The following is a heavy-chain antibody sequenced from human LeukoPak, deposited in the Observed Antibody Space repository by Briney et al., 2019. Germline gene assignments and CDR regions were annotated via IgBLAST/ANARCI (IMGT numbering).Heavy chain of an antibody. CDR1: GYSFTTYW. Sequence: PGESLKISCQGSGYSFTTYWIGWVRQMPGKGLEWMGIIYPGDSDTRYSPSFQGQVIISADKSISTAYLQWSSLKASDTAMYYCARHAYSYGAPPYYYGMDVWGQGTTVTVSS. D-gene: IGHD5-18*01. J-gene: IGHJ6*02. V-gene: IGHV5-51*01. CDR3: ARHAYSYGAPPYYYGMDV. CDR2: IYPGDSDT.